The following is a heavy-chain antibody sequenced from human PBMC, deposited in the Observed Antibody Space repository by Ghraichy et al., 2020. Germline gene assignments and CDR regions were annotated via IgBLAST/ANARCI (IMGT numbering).Heavy chain of an antibody. Sequence: SQTLSLTCAVYGGSFSGYYWSWIRQPPGKVLEWIGEINHSGSTNYNPSLKSRVTISVDTSKNQFSLKLSSVTAADTAVYYCARGNIVGAHYYYYGMDVWGQGTTVTVSS. CDR3: ARGNIVGAHYYYYGMDV. CDR1: GGSFSGYY. V-gene: IGHV4-34*01. CDR2: INHSGST. D-gene: IGHD1-26*01. J-gene: IGHJ6*02.